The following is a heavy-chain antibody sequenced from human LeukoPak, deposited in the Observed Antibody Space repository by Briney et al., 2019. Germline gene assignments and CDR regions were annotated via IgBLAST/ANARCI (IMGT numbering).Heavy chain of an antibody. Sequence: PGGSLRLSCAASGFTFSSYEMNWVRQAPGKGLEWISNISSNGKTINYADSVRGRFTISRDNAKNSLYLQMNSLRGEDTAVYYCARDPWIQLESFDYWGQGTLVTVSS. V-gene: IGHV3-48*03. D-gene: IGHD5-18*01. CDR3: ARDPWIQLESFDY. CDR2: ISSNGKTI. CDR1: GFTFSSYE. J-gene: IGHJ4*02.